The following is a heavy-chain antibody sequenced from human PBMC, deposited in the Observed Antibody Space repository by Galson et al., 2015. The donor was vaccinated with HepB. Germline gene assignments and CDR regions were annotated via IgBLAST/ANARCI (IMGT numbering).Heavy chain of an antibody. CDR1: GFTFSSYA. V-gene: IGHV3-23*01. J-gene: IGHJ4*02. CDR3: AKANYSDV. D-gene: IGHD4/OR15-4a*01. CDR2: ISSSGGST. Sequence: SLRLSCAASGFTFSSYAMNWVRQAPGKGLEWVSDISSSGGSTYYADSVKGRFTISRYNSQNTLYLQMNNLRAEDTAVYYCAKANYSDVWGQGTLVIVSS.